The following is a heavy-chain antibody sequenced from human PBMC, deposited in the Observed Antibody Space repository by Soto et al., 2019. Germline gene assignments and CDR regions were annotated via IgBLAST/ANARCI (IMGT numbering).Heavy chain of an antibody. CDR2: LIPISGTT. J-gene: IGHJ1*01. CDR1: GGTFSNYA. CDR3: ARGPYGYYEKSGNYYAVYFHH. Sequence: QVQLVQSGAEVKKPGSSVKVSCKASGGTFSNYAIAWVRQAPGQGLEWMGGLIPISGTTNYAQKFQGRVTITADESTSTAYMELRSLRSEDTAVYYWARGPYGYYEKSGNYYAVYFHHWGQGTLVTVSS. V-gene: IGHV1-69*12. D-gene: IGHD3-22*01.